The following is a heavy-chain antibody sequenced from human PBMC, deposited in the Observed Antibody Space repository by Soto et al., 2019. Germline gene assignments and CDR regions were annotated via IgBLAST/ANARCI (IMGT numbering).Heavy chain of an antibody. CDR1: GYTFSDYD. CDR3: GRVTIAVAGWDFDY. CDR2: ISTNNGNT. V-gene: IGHV1-18*04. Sequence: QVQLVQSGAEVKKPGASVKVSCKASGYTFSDYDISWVRQAPGQGLEWMGWISTNNGNTDHAQKLQGRVTMTTDTSTTTAYMELRSLRSDDTAVYYCGRVTIAVAGWDFDYWGQGTLVTVSS. J-gene: IGHJ4*02. D-gene: IGHD6-19*01.